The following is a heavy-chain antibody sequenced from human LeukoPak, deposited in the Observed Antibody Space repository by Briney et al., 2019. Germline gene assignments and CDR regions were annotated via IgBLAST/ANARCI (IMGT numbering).Heavy chain of an antibody. Sequence: SETLSLTCTVSGGSISSYFWSWIRQPPGKGLEWIGYIYYSGSTNCNPSLKSRVTISVDTSKSQFSLKLSSVTAADTAVYYCARDPRDGFFDYWGQGTLVTVSS. V-gene: IGHV4-59*01. CDR1: GGSISSYF. D-gene: IGHD5-24*01. CDR3: ARDPRDGFFDY. CDR2: IYYSGST. J-gene: IGHJ4*02.